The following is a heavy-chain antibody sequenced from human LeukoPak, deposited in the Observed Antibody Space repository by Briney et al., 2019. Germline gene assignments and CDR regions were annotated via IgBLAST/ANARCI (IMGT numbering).Heavy chain of an antibody. D-gene: IGHD3-3*01. J-gene: IGHJ5*02. V-gene: IGHV4-61*02. CDR3: ARVGDFWSGYYWFDP. CDR1: GGSISSGSYY. CDR2: IYTSGST. Sequence: SETLSLTCTVSGGSISSGSYYWSWIRQPAGKGLEWIGRIYTSGSTNYNPSLKSRVTISVDTSKNQFSLKLSSVTAADTAVYYCARVGDFWSGYYWFDPWGQGTLATVSS.